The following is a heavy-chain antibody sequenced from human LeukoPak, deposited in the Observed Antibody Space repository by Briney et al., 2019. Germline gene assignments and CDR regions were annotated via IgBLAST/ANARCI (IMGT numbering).Heavy chain of an antibody. Sequence: ASVKVSCKASGYTFTSYDINWVRQATGQGLEWMGWISAYNGNTNYAQKLQGRVTMTTDTSTSTAYMELRSLRSDDTAVYYCARTHEYYYDSSGYLTDYWGQGTLVTVSS. CDR2: ISAYNGNT. J-gene: IGHJ4*02. CDR3: ARTHEYYYDSSGYLTDY. V-gene: IGHV1-18*01. D-gene: IGHD3-22*01. CDR1: GYTFTSYD.